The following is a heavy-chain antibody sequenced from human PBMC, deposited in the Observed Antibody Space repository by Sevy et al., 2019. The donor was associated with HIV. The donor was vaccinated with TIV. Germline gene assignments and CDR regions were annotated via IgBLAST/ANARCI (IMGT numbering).Heavy chain of an antibody. CDR1: GFTFSSYG. CDR3: AKDLGGVVISDDAFDI. V-gene: IGHV3-30*02. Sequence: GGSLRLSCAASGFTFSSYGMHWVRQAPGKGLEWVAFIRYDGSNKYYADSVKGRFTISRDNSKHTLYLQMNSLRAEDTAVYYCAKDLGGVVISDDAFDIWGQGTMVTVS. CDR2: IRYDGSNK. D-gene: IGHD3-3*01. J-gene: IGHJ3*02.